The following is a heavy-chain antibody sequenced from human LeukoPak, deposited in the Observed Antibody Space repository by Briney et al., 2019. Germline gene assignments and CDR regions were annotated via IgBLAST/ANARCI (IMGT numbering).Heavy chain of an antibody. J-gene: IGHJ4*02. CDR3: VRAAPRDCSPASCSLFDT. Sequence: GGPLRLSCAGSGFTFKTYAMSWGRRAPRKGRGWVSTILIGGDGKHYADSVKGRFTISRDRSESTLYLQMNGLRADDTAVYYCVRAAPRDCSPASCSLFDTWGQGTLVTVSS. D-gene: IGHD2-2*01. V-gene: IGHV3-23*01. CDR1: GFTFKTYA. CDR2: ILIGGDGK.